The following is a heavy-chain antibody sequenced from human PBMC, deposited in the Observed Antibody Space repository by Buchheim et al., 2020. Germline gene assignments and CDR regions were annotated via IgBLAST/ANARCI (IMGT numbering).Heavy chain of an antibody. J-gene: IGHJ5*02. CDR1: GFTFSSYS. CDR2: ISYDGSKT. V-gene: IGHV3-30-3*01. D-gene: IGHD5-12*01. CDR3: AQVGSGYAEP. Sequence: QVQLVESGGGVVQPGRSLKLSCAASGFTFSSYSMQWVRQAPGKGLEWVAIISYDGSKTYYADSVKGRFTISRDNSKNTLYLQMNSLRDEDTAVYYCAQVGSGYAEPWGQGTL.